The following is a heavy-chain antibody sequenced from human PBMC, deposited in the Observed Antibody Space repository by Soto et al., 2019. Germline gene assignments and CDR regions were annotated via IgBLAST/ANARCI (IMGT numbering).Heavy chain of an antibody. D-gene: IGHD5-12*01. CDR2: IFSSGST. CDR3: AREGPYSAYNFAHGIQLWSFDF. V-gene: IGHV4-4*07. Sequence: SETLSLTCTVSGGSINTFYWSWVRQPAGKGLEWIGRIFSSGSTSFNPSLESRVAMSVDTSKNHFSLNLSSVTAADMAVYYCAREGPYSAYNFAHGIQLWSFDFWGQGALVTVSS. J-gene: IGHJ4*02. CDR1: GGSINTFY.